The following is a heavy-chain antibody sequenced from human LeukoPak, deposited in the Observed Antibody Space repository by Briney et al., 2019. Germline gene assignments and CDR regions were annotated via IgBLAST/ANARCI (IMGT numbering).Heavy chain of an antibody. J-gene: IGHJ4*02. D-gene: IGHD3-9*01. CDR1: GFSFRKYG. CDR3: ARVKRDYDILTGYYFDY. CDR2: IRQDGSEK. V-gene: IGHV3-7*03. Sequence: GGSLRLSCAASGFSFRKYGMHWVRQAPGKGLEWVANIRQDGSEKYYVDSVKGRFTISRDNAKNSLYLQMNSLRAEDTAVYYCARVKRDYDILTGYYFDYWGQGTLVTVSS.